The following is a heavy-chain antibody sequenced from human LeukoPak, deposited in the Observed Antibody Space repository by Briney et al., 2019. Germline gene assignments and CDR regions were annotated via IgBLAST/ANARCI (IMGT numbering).Heavy chain of an antibody. CDR2: ISWDGGST. V-gene: IGHV3-43D*03. Sequence: GGSLRLSCAASGFTFDDYAMHWVRQAPGKGLEWVSLISWDGGSTYYADSVKGRFTISRDNSKNSLYLQVNSLRAEDTALYYCAKSSSRFHYYYYMDVWGKGTTVTVSS. CDR1: GFTFDDYA. J-gene: IGHJ6*03. CDR3: AKSSSRFHYYYYMDV.